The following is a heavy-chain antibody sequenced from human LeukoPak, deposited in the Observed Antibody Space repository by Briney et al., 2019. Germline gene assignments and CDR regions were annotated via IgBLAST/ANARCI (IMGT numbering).Heavy chain of an antibody. J-gene: IGHJ6*02. CDR2: IYDSEST. V-gene: IGHV4-39*01. CDR1: GGSIRSSYYY. D-gene: IGHD3-16*01. CDR3: ALGDGDYYYYGMDV. Sequence: SETLSLTCTVSGGSIRSSYYYWGWIRQPPGKGLEWIGSIYDSESTYYNPSLKSRVTISVDTSKNQFSLKLNSVTAADTAVYYCALGDGDYYYYGMDVWGQGTTVTVSS.